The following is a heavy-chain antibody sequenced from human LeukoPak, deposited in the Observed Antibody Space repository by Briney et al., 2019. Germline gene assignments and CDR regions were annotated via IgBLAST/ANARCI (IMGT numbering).Heavy chain of an antibody. J-gene: IGHJ4*02. D-gene: IGHD6-19*01. CDR1: GYTFTGYY. CDR2: INPNSGGT. CDR3: ARDPLSSGWYLDY. V-gene: IGHV1-2*02. Sequence: AAVKVSCKASGYTFTGYYMHWVRQAPGQGLEWMGWINPNSGGTNYAQKFQGRVTMTRDTSISTAYMELSRLRSDDTAVYYCARDPLSSGWYLDYWGQGTLVTVSS.